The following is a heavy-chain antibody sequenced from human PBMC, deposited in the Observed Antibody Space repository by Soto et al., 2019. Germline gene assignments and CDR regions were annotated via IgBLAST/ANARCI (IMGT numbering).Heavy chain of an antibody. CDR2: ILPIFGTA. J-gene: IGHJ6*02. CDR3: ARDQAYSSSAPDYYYYGMDV. Sequence: GASVKVSCKASGGTFSSYAISWVRQAPGQGLEWKGGILPIFGTANYAHKYQGRVTITADESTSTAYMELSSLRSEDTAVYYCARDQAYSSSAPDYYYYGMDVWGQGTTVTVSS. V-gene: IGHV1-69*13. CDR1: GGTFSSYA. D-gene: IGHD6-6*01.